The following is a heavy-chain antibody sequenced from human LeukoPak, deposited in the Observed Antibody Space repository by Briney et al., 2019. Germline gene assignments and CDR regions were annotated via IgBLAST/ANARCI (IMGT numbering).Heavy chain of an antibody. CDR3: ARGDLRLQYFFL. D-gene: IGHD3-9*01. CDR2: INHSRST. Sequence: SEPLSLTCAVYGGSFSGYYWSWIRQPPGKGLEWIGEINHSRSTNYNPSLKSRVTISVDTSKDLFSLKLSSVTAADTAVYYCARGDLRLQYFFLWGQGTLVTVSS. J-gene: IGHJ4*02. CDR1: GGSFSGYY. V-gene: IGHV4-34*01.